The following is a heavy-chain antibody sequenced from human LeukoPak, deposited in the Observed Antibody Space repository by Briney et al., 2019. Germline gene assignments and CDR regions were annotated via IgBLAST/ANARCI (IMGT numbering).Heavy chain of an antibody. J-gene: IGHJ4*02. CDR2: IHYSGSS. Sequence: PSETLSLTCTVSGGSISPYYWSWIRQPPGKGLEWIGYIHYSGSSNYNPSLQSRVTISVDTSRGHFSLKLSSATAADTAVYYCARGERLGPDFWGQGTLVTVSS. D-gene: IGHD1-1*01. CDR1: GGSISPYY. CDR3: ARGERLGPDF. V-gene: IGHV4-59*01.